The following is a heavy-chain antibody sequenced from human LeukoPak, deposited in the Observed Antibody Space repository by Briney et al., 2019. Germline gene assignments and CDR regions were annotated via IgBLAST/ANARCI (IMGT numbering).Heavy chain of an antibody. CDR3: ARDLPYYDYVWGSSPGTPFDY. V-gene: IGHV3-23*01. Sequence: PGGSLRLSCAASGFTFSSYAMSWVRQAPGKGLEWVSAISGSGGSTYYADSVKGRFTISRDNSKNSLYLQMNSLRAEDTAVYYCARDLPYYDYVWGSSPGTPFDYWGQGTLVTVSS. J-gene: IGHJ4*02. CDR1: GFTFSSYA. D-gene: IGHD3-16*01. CDR2: ISGSGGST.